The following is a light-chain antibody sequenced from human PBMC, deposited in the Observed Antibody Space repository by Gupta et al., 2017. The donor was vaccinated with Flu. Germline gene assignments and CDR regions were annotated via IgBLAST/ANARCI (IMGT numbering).Light chain of an antibody. CDR1: ALSNQY. CDR3: RSADNSGTYVV. V-gene: IGLV3-25*03. CDR2: QVT. J-gene: IGLJ3*02. Sequence: SYQLTQPPPVSVSPAQPPRLTFSRDALSNQYASWYQQKPGPAPVLLIFQVTERPSGVPARFSGSNSGTTVTLTICGVQAEDEADYYCRSADNSGTYVVFGGGTRLTV.